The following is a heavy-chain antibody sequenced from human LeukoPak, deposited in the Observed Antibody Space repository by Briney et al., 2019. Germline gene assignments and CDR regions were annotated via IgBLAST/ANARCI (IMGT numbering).Heavy chain of an antibody. Sequence: GRSLRLSCAASGFTFSSYGMHWVRQAPGKGLGWVAVIWYDGGNKYYADSVKSRCTISRDNSKNTMYLQMNSPRAEDTAVYYCAARLFDYWGQGTLVTVSS. V-gene: IGHV3-33*01. CDR1: GFTFSSYG. J-gene: IGHJ4*02. CDR3: AARLFDY. CDR2: IWYDGGNK. D-gene: IGHD6-6*01.